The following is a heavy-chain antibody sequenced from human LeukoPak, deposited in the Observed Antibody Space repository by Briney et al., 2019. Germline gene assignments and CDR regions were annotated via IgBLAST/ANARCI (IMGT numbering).Heavy chain of an antibody. CDR2: IRYDGSNK. J-gene: IGHJ4*02. CDR3: AATSYSSSGYFDY. Sequence: GGSLRLSCAASGFTFSSYGMHCVRQAPGKGLEWVAFIRYDGSNKYYADSVKGRFTISRDNSKNTLYLQMNSLRAEDTAVYYCAATSYSSSGYFDYWGQGTLVTVSS. D-gene: IGHD6-6*01. V-gene: IGHV3-30*02. CDR1: GFTFSSYG.